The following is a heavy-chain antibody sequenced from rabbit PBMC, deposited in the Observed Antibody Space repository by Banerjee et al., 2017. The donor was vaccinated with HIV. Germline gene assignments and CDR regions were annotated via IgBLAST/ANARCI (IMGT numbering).Heavy chain of an antibody. V-gene: IGHV1S47*01. CDR1: GFDFSGNA. CDR2: IDTSSGNT. J-gene: IGHJ6*01. D-gene: IGHD8-1*01. CDR3: AKDGGSDYDWAMDL. Sequence: QEQLEESGGDLVKPEGSLTLTCTASGFDFSGNAMCWVRQAPGKGLEWIACIDTSSGNTYYASWVNGRFTITRSTSLNTVTLKMTSLTAADTATYFCAKDGGSDYDWAMDLWGPGTLVTVS.